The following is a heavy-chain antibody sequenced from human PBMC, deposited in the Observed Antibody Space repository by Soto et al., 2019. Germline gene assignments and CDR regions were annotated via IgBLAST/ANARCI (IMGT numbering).Heavy chain of an antibody. CDR2: IKPDGSAT. CDR3: ARAGYCGPGCYYYFDY. V-gene: IGHV3-7*01. CDR1: GFTFGSYW. Sequence: GGSLRLSCAVPGFTFGSYWMNWVRLIPGKGLEWVAYIKPDGSATYYVDSVKGRFTISRDNAKNSLYLQMNSLGVEDTSVYYCARAGYCGPGCYYYFDYWGQGTLVTVSS. D-gene: IGHD2-21*02. J-gene: IGHJ4*02.